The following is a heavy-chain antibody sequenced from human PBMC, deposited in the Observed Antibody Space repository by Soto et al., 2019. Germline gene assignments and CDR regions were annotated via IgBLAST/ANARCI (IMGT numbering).Heavy chain of an antibody. CDR1: GYSFTDYW. V-gene: IGHV5-51*01. J-gene: IGHJ4*02. D-gene: IGHD3-22*01. CDR2: IYPGDSDT. Sequence: VQVVQSGAEVKKPGESLKIYCKLSGYSFTDYWIGWVRQMPGKGLEWMGVIYPGDSDTRFSSSFHGQVTISVDKSISTAYLQWRGLKASDTAMYYCARLESDFETYYADYWGQGTLVTVSS. CDR3: ARLESDFETYYADY.